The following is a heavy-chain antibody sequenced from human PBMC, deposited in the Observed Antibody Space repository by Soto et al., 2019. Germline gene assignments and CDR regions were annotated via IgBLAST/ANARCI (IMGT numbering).Heavy chain of an antibody. V-gene: IGHV1-69*06. D-gene: IGHD2-21*01. Sequence: QVHLVQSGPEVKRPGSSVKVSCKASGDTFGRNAIHLERQAPGQGSEWMGGIIPTFPTRNYAQKFKRRLNIYADKSTGTAYMEMTSLRSEDTAVYYCTKDGDSADYGYWGQGTLVTVSS. J-gene: IGHJ4*02. CDR2: IIPTFPTR. CDR1: GDTFGRNA. CDR3: TKDGDSADYGY.